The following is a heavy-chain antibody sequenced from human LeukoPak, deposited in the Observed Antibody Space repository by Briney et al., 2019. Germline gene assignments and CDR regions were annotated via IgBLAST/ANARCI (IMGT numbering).Heavy chain of an antibody. CDR3: ASLYCTNGVCYLFDYYMDV. J-gene: IGHJ6*03. V-gene: IGHV4-39*01. Sequence: SETLSLTCTVSGGSISSSSYYWGWIRQPPGKGLEWIGSIYYSGSTYYNPSLKSRVTISVDTSKNQFSLKLSSVTAADTAVYYCASLYCTNGVCYLFDYYMDVWGKGTTVTVSS. CDR2: IYYSGST. CDR1: GGSISSSSYY. D-gene: IGHD2-8*01.